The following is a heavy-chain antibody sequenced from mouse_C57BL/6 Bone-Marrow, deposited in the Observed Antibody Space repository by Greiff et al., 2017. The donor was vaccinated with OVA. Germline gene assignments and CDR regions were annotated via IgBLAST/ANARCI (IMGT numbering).Heavy chain of an antibody. CDR3: ARRATDYGTRYWYFDV. V-gene: IGHV8-12*01. Sequence: QVTLKESGPGILQSSQTLSLTCSFSGFSLSTSGMGVSWIRQPSGKGLEWLAHIYWDDDKRYNPSLKSRLTISKDTSRNQVFLKITSVDTADTATYYCARRATDYGTRYWYFDVWGTGTTVTVSS. J-gene: IGHJ1*03. CDR2: IYWDDDK. D-gene: IGHD1-1*01. CDR1: GFSLSTSGMG.